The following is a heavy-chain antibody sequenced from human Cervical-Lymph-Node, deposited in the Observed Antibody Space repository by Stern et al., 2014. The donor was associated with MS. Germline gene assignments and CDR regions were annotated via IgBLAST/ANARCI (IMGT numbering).Heavy chain of an antibody. J-gene: IGHJ2*01. D-gene: IGHD4-23*01. V-gene: IGHV2-5*02. Sequence: QVTLKESGPTLVKPTQTLTLTCTFSGFSFSTGEVGGGWIRQPPGKALEWLAIMYWDEDKRYSPSLQGRLTITKDPSKSQVVLTMTNMDPVDTATYYCTRSRSYTYGAKRAWYFDLGGRGTHVTVAS. CDR3: TRSRSYTYGAKRAWYFDL. CDR1: GFSFSTGEVG. CDR2: MYWDEDK.